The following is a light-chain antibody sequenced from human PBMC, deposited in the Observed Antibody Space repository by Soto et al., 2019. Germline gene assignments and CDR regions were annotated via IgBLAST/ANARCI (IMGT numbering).Light chain of an antibody. CDR2: AAS. V-gene: IGKV1-17*01. CDR1: LGIRND. CDR3: LQHDSYPWT. J-gene: IGKJ1*01. Sequence: DIQMTQSPSSLSASVGDRVTITCRASLGIRNDLGWYQHKPGKAPKRLIYAASSLQSGVPSRFSGSGSGTEFTLTISSLQPEDFATHFCLQHDSYPWTFGQGTKVEFK.